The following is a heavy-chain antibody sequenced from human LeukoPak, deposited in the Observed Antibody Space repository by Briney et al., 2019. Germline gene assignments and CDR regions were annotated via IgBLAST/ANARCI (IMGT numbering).Heavy chain of an antibody. CDR1: GYSISSGYY. D-gene: IGHD5-18*01. V-gene: IGHV4-38-2*02. J-gene: IGHJ6*03. Sequence: SETLSLTCTVSGYSISSGYYWGWIRQPPGKGLEWIGSIYHSGSTYYNPSLKSRVTISVDTSKNQFSLKLSSVTAADTAVYYCARVWDTALVYYCYMDVWGKGTTVTVSS. CDR2: IYHSGST. CDR3: ARVWDTALVYYCYMDV.